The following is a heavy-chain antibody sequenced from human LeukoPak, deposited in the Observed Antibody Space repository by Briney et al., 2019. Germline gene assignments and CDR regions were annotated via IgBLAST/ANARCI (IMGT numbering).Heavy chain of an antibody. Sequence: ASVKVSCKASGYTFTSYYMHWVRQAPGQGLEWMGIINPSGGSTSYAQKFQGRVTMTRDMSTGTVYMELSSLRSEDTAVYYCARARDYYDSSGYFAYDAFDIWGQGTMVTVSS. CDR1: GYTFTSYY. CDR2: INPSGGST. J-gene: IGHJ3*02. V-gene: IGHV1-46*01. D-gene: IGHD3-22*01. CDR3: ARARDYYDSSGYFAYDAFDI.